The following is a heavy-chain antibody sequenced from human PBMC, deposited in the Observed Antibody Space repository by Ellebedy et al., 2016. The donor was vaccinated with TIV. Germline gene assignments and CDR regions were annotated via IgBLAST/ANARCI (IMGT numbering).Heavy chain of an antibody. Sequence: SETLSLXCTVSGGSISSSSYYWGWIRQPPGKGLEWIGSIYYSGSTYYNPSLKSRVTISVDTSKNQFSLKLSSVTAADTAVYYCARSLDITMIVVVIGGLFDYWGQGTLVTVSS. D-gene: IGHD3-22*01. J-gene: IGHJ4*02. V-gene: IGHV4-39*01. CDR1: GGSISSSSYY. CDR2: IYYSGST. CDR3: ARSLDITMIVVVIGGLFDY.